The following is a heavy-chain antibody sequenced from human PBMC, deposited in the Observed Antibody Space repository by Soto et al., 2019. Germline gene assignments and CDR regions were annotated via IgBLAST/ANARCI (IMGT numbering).Heavy chain of an antibody. CDR2: MNPNSGNT. CDR3: ARDGYCTNGVCYRQYNWFDP. Sequence: ASVKVSCKASGYTFTSYDINWVRQATGQGLEWMGWMNPNSGNTGYAQKFQGRVTMTRNTSISTAYMELSSLRSEDTAVYYCARDGYCTNGVCYRQYNWFDPWGQGTLVTVSS. CDR1: GYTFTSYD. V-gene: IGHV1-8*01. J-gene: IGHJ5*02. D-gene: IGHD2-8*01.